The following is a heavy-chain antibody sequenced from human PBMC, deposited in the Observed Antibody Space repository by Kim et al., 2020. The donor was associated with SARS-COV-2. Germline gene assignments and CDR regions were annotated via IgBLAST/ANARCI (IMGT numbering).Heavy chain of an antibody. CDR3: ARGDTIFGVVINAFDI. J-gene: IGHJ3*02. D-gene: IGHD3-3*01. Sequence: SRKERVTISVDTSRNQFSRKLSSGTAADTAVYYCARGDTIFGVVINAFDIWGQGTMVTVSS. V-gene: IGHV4-31*02.